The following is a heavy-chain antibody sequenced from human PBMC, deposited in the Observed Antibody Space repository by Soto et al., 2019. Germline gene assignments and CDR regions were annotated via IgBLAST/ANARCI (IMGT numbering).Heavy chain of an antibody. CDR1: GFTFSTYA. CDR2: ISGSGGST. D-gene: IGHD6-13*01. J-gene: IGHJ2*01. V-gene: IGHV3-23*01. Sequence: EVQVLESGGGLVQPGGSLRLSCAASGFTFSTYAMSWVRQAPGKGLEWVSGISGSGGSTYYADSVKGRFTISRDNSKKTLLLQMSSLRGEDAAVYFCAKGGAAAGMGYFDLWGRGTLVTVSS. CDR3: AKGGAAAGMGYFDL.